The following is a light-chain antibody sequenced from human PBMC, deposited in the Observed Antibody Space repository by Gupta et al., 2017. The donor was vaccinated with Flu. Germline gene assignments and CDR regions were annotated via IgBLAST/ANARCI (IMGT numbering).Light chain of an antibody. J-gene: IGLJ1*01. Sequence: QSVLTQPPSVSAATGQRVTISCSGSRSNIGYNYVSWYQQLPGAVPKLLIYEDDNRPSGIPDRFSGSKSVTSATLDITGLQTGDEADYYCGTLDTSLSALLFGTGTRVTVL. CDR1: RSNIGYNY. V-gene: IGLV1-51*02. CDR2: EDD. CDR3: GTLDTSLSALL.